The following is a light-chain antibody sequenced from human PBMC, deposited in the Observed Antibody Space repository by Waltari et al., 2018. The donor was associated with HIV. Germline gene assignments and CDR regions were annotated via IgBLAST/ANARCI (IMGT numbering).Light chain of an antibody. J-gene: IGLJ2*01. Sequence: SYELTQPPSVSVSPGQTASITCSGDKLGDKYACWYQQKPGQSPVLVTDQDSKRPSGIPERFSGSNSGNTATLTISGTQAMDEADYYCQAWASSTAVFGGGTKLTVL. CDR3: QAWASSTAV. V-gene: IGLV3-1*01. CDR2: QDS. CDR1: KLGDKY.